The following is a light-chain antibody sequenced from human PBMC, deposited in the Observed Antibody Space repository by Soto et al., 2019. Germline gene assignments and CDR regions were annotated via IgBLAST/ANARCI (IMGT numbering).Light chain of an antibody. CDR2: EAS. CDR3: QQYNSNSPTWT. Sequence: DIQMIQSPSTLSASVGDRATITCRASQIISRWLAWFQQKPGKAPKLLIYEASTLESGVPSRFSGSRSGTEFTLTISDLQPDDSATYYCQQYNSNSPTWTFGQGTKVDIK. CDR1: QIISRW. J-gene: IGKJ1*01. V-gene: IGKV1-5*03.